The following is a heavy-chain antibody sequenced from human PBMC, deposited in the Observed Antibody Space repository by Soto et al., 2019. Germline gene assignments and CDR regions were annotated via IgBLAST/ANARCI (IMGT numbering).Heavy chain of an antibody. CDR3: ARENRYDSRRYYFDY. J-gene: IGHJ4*02. V-gene: IGHV1-18*01. D-gene: IGHD3-3*01. CDR2: INPYYGNT. Sequence: QVQLVQSGGEVKKPGASVKVSCKTSGYTFTNYDMSWVRQAPGRGLEWMGWINPYYGNTNYAQTLQGRVTLTKDTSTNTVYIELRSLRSDDTAVYYCARENRYDSRRYYFDYWGQGTLVTVSS. CDR1: GYTFTNYD.